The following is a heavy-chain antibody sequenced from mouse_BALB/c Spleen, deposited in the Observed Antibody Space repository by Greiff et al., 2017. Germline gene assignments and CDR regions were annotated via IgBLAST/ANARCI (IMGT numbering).Heavy chain of an antibody. Sequence: EVHLVESGGGLVQPGGSRKLSCAASGFTFSSFGMHWVRQAPEKGLEWVAYISSGSSTIYYADTVKGRFTISRDNPKNTLFLQMTSLRSEDTAMYYCAREGYYDSSMDYWGQGTSVTVSS. J-gene: IGHJ4*01. CDR2: ISSGSSTI. CDR3: AREGYYDSSMDY. V-gene: IGHV5-17*02. D-gene: IGHD2-4*01. CDR1: GFTFSSFG.